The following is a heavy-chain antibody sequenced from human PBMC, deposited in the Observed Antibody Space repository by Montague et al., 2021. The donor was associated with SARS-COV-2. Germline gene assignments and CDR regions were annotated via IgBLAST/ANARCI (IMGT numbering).Heavy chain of an antibody. V-gene: IGHV4-59*11. J-gene: IGHJ2*01. D-gene: IGHD3-16*01. CDR2: FDLSGDT. Sequence: SETLSLTCSVSGGSISGHYWSWIRRPPGKGLEWIGNFDLSGDTKYNPSLKSRATISVDTSKNQFALRLHPVTAADTAVYYCAREFRIELWQTNWYFGLWGRGPLATAS. CDR1: GGSISGHY. CDR3: AREFRIELWQTNWYFGL.